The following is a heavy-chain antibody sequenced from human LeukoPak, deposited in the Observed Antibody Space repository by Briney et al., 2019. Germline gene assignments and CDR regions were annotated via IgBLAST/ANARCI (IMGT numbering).Heavy chain of an antibody. CDR3: ARDCSSTSCPEDY. CDR1: GYTFTGYY. CDR2: INPNSGGT. J-gene: IGHJ4*02. V-gene: IGHV1-2*02. Sequence: ASVKVSCKASGYTFTGYYMHWVRQAPGQGLEWMGWINPNSGGTNYAQKFQGRVTMTRDTSISTAYMELSRLRSDDKAVYYCARDCSSTSCPEDYWGQGTLVTVSS. D-gene: IGHD2-2*01.